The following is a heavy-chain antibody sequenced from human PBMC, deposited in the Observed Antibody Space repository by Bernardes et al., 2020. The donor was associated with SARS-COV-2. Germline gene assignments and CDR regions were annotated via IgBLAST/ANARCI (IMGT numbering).Heavy chain of an antibody. CDR3: VRGPSGGYGRFEY. D-gene: IGHD5-12*01. CDR1: GFSFSSYW. Sequence: GGSLRLSCAASGFSFSSYWMHWVRQAPREGLVWVSRISGDGRTITYADSVKGRFTISRDNAKDTLYLQLNSLRTEDTAVYYCVRGPSGGYGRFEYWGQGILVLVSS. V-gene: IGHV3-74*01. CDR2: ISGDGRTI. J-gene: IGHJ4*02.